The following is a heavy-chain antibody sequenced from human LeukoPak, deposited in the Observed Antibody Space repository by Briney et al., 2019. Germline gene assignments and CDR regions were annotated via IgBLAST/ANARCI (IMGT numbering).Heavy chain of an antibody. J-gene: IGHJ4*02. Sequence: SETLSLTCAVYGGSFSGYYWSWIRQPPGKGLEWIGEINHSGSTNYNPSLKSRVTISVDTSKNQFSLKLSSVTAADTAVYYCARGSGSKGFDSWGQGTLVTVSS. CDR3: ARGSGSKGFDS. V-gene: IGHV4-34*01. CDR1: GGSFSGYY. CDR2: INHSGST. D-gene: IGHD1-26*01.